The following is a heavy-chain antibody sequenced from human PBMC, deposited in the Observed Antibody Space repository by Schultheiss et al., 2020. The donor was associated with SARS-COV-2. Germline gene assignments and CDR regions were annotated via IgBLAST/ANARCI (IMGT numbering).Heavy chain of an antibody. J-gene: IGHJ1*01. Sequence: GGSLRLSCAASGFTFSSYAMHWVRQAPGKGLEWVAIISSDGSNKYYADSVKGRFTISRHNSKNTLYLQMNSLRAEDTAVYYCARSLDYFDSGGYYHWGQGTLVTVSS. CDR1: GFTFSSYA. D-gene: IGHD3-22*01. V-gene: IGHV3-30*14. CDR2: ISSDGSNK. CDR3: ARSLDYFDSGGYYH.